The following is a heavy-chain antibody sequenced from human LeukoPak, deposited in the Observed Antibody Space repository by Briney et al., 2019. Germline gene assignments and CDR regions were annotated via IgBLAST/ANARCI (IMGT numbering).Heavy chain of an antibody. Sequence: GGSLRLSCAASGFTFSTHAMSWVRQAPGKGLEWVSSISSSSSYIYYADSVKGRFTISRDNAKNSLYLQMNSLRAEDTAVYYCARDFSYNRETRDYPLVHFDYWGQGTLVTVSS. J-gene: IGHJ4*02. D-gene: IGHD4-17*01. V-gene: IGHV3-21*01. CDR1: GFTFSTHA. CDR2: ISSSSSYI. CDR3: ARDFSYNRETRDYPLVHFDY.